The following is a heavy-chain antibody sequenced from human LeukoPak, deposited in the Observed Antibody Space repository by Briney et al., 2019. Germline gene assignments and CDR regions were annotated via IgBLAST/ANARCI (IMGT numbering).Heavy chain of an antibody. V-gene: IGHV3-21*01. Sequence: GGSLRLSCAASGFTFSSYSMNWVRQAPGKGLEWVSSISSSSSYIYYADSVKGRFTISRDNAKNSLYLQMNSLRAEDTAVYYCARDLRSSGYYAFDYWGQGTLVTISS. J-gene: IGHJ4*02. D-gene: IGHD3-22*01. CDR3: ARDLRSSGYYAFDY. CDR2: ISSSSSYI. CDR1: GFTFSSYS.